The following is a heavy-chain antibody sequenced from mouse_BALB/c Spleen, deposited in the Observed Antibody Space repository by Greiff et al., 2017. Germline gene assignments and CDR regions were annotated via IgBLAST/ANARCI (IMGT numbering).Heavy chain of an antibody. D-gene: IGHD2-1*01. CDR1: GFTFSSYA. Sequence: EVKLVESGGGLVKPGGSLKLSCAASGFTFSSYAMSWVRQSPEKRLEWVAEISSGGSYTYYPDTVTGRFTISRDHAKNTLYLEMSSLRSEDTAMYYCARDRGNYRAYWGQGTLVTVSA. CDR2: ISSGGSYT. CDR3: ARDRGNYRAY. J-gene: IGHJ3*01. V-gene: IGHV5-9-4*01.